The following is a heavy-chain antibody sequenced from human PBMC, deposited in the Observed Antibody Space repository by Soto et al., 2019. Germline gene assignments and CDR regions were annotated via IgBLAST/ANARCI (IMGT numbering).Heavy chain of an antibody. CDR1: GGSISNSNW. J-gene: IGHJ5*02. CDR2: IYHSGST. Sequence: SETLSLTCAVSGGSISNSNWWSWVRQPPGKGLEWIGEIYHSGSTNYNPSLKSRVTISVDTSKKQFSLRLTSVTAADTAFYYCARDRWTTRANWFDPWGQGTLVTVSS. V-gene: IGHV4-4*02. D-gene: IGHD1-1*01. CDR3: ARDRWTTRANWFDP.